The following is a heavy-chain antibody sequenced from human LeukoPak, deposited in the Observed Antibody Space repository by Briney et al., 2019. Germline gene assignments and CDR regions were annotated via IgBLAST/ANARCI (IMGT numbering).Heavy chain of an antibody. D-gene: IGHD2-15*01. CDR2: INTNTGNP. V-gene: IGHV7-4-1*02. Sequence: ASVKVSCKASGYTFTSYAMNWVRQAPGQGLEWMGWINTNTGNPTYAQGFTGRFVFSLDTSVSTAYLQISSLKAEDTAVYSCARDDSRYCSGGSCYYDAFDIWGQGTMVTVSS. CDR3: ARDDSRYCSGGSCYYDAFDI. J-gene: IGHJ3*02. CDR1: GYTFTSYA.